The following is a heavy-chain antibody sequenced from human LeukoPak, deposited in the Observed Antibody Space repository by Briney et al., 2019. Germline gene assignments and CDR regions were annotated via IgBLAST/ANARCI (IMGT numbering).Heavy chain of an antibody. CDR1: GDSVSRTDAG. CDR3: AREYCSSTSCYADY. D-gene: IGHD2-2*01. J-gene: IGHJ4*02. Sequence: SQTLLLTCAISGDSVSRTDAGWSWIRQSPSRGLEWLGRTYYRSKWYNDYAVSVKSRITINPDTSKNQFSLQLNSVTPEDTAVYYCAREYCSSTSCYADYWGQGTLVTVSS. CDR2: TYYRSKWYN. V-gene: IGHV6-1*01.